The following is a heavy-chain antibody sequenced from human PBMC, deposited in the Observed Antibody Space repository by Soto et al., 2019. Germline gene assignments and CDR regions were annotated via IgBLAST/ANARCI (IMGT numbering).Heavy chain of an antibody. J-gene: IGHJ4*02. D-gene: IGHD6-13*01. CDR2: MNPNSGNT. Sequence: ASVKVSCKASGYTFTSYDINWVRQATGQGLEWMGRMNPNSGNTGYAQKFQGRVTMTRNTSISTAYMELSSLRSEDMAVYYCARGPDPYSSSWYTFDDWGQGTLVTVSS. CDR3: ARGPDPYSSSWYTFDD. CDR1: GYTFTSYD. V-gene: IGHV1-8*01.